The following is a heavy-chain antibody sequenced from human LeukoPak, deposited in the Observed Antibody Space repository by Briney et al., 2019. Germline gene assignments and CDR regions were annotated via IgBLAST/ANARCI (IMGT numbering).Heavy chain of an antibody. D-gene: IGHD3-22*01. CDR2: IYSGGST. Sequence: GSLRLSCAASGFTVSSNYMSWVRQAPGKGLEWVSVIYSGGSTYYADSVRGRFTISRDNSKNTLYLQMNSLGAEDTAVYYCARVSYYDSSGYYFLSYVDYWGQGTLVTVSS. CDR1: GFTVSSNY. CDR3: ARVSYYDSSGYYFLSYVDY. J-gene: IGHJ4*02. V-gene: IGHV3-53*01.